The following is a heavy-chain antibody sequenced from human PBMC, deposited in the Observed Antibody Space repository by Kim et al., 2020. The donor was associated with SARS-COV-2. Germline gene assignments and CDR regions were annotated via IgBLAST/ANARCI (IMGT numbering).Heavy chain of an antibody. CDR3: ARGGPFSGSGSPFAY. D-gene: IGHD3-10*01. CDR1: GYTFSNNG. CDR2: INIGNGDT. V-gene: IGHV1-3*04. J-gene: IGHJ4*02. Sequence: ASVKVSCKASGYTFSNNGMDWVRQAPGQRLEWMGWINIGNGDTEYSEKFHGRLTITRDTSASATYLELNSLTSEDTAVYYCARGGPFSGSGSPFAYWGQGTLVTVSS.